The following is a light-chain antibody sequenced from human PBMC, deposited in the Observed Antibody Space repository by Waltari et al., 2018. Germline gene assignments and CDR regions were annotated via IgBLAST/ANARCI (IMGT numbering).Light chain of an antibody. CDR1: SSDLGASKH. CDR2: EVS. CDR3: TSFTSSATWV. J-gene: IGLJ3*02. Sequence: QSALTQPASVSGSPGQSITISCSGTSSDLGASKHVSWYQQHPGKAPKLMIYEVSNRPSGVSNRFSGSKSGNTASLTISGLQADDESHYYCTSFTSSATWVFGGGTKVTVL. V-gene: IGLV2-14*01.